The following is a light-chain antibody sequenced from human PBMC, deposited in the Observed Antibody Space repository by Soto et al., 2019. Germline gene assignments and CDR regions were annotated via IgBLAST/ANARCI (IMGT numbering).Light chain of an antibody. V-gene: IGLV2-11*01. CDR1: SSNVGGYNC. CDR2: DVT. J-gene: IGLJ1*01. Sequence: QSVLPQPRSLSGSPGQSVTISCTGTSSNVGGYNCVSWYQQHPGKAPQLIIYDVTLRPSGVPDRSSGSKSANTPSLSISGLQAEDEADYYCCSHSASYTFVFGTGTKAPS. CDR3: CSHSASYTFV.